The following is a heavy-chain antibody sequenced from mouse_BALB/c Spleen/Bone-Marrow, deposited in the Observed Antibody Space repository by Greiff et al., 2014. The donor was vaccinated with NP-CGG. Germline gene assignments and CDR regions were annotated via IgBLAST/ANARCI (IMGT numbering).Heavy chain of an antibody. CDR1: GFNIKDTY. V-gene: IGHV14-3*02. J-gene: IGHJ2*01. CDR3: ARYYYGSSYFDY. CDR2: IDPANGNT. D-gene: IGHD1-1*01. Sequence: VQLKDSGAELVKPGASVKLSCTASGFNIKDTYMHWVKQRPEQGLEWIGRIDPANGNTKYDPKFQGKATITADTSYNTAYLQLSSLTSEDTAVYYCARYYYGSSYFDYWGQGTTLTVSP.